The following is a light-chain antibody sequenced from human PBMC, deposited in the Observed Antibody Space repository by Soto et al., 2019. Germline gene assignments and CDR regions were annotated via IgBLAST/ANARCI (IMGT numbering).Light chain of an antibody. CDR2: GAY. Sequence: EVVLTQSPGTLSLSPGERATLSCRASQSGFSTYLAWFQQKPGQVPRLLIYGAYTGATGVADRFSGSGSGTDFTLTISRLEPEDFAVYYCHQYGNSPWTLGQGTKVDIK. V-gene: IGKV3-20*01. J-gene: IGKJ1*01. CDR3: HQYGNSPWT. CDR1: QSGFSTY.